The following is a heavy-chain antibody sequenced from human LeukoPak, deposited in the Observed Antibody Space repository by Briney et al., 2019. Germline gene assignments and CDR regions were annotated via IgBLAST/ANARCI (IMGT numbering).Heavy chain of an antibody. Sequence: SETLSLTCTVSGGSISSYYWSWIRQPAGKGLEWIGRIYTSGSTNYNPSLKSRVTVSVDTSKNQFSLKLSSVTAADTAVYYCARDAYYDFWSGYSHNWFDPWGQGTLVTVSS. CDR3: ARDAYYDFWSGYSHNWFDP. CDR1: GGSISSYY. V-gene: IGHV4-4*07. CDR2: IYTSGST. J-gene: IGHJ5*02. D-gene: IGHD3-3*01.